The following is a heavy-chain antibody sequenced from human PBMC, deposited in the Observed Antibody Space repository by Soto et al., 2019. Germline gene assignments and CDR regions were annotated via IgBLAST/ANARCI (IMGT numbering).Heavy chain of an antibody. CDR2: ISYDGSNK. CDR3: AREGAGQLASQGPYWYFDL. Sequence: QVQLVESGGGVVQPGRSLRLSCAASGFTFSSYAMHWVRQAPGKGLEWVAVISYDGSNKYYADSVKGRFTISRDNSKNTLYLQMNSLRAEDTAVYYCAREGAGQLASQGPYWYFDLWGRGTLVTVSS. J-gene: IGHJ2*01. D-gene: IGHD6-6*01. CDR1: GFTFSSYA. V-gene: IGHV3-30-3*01.